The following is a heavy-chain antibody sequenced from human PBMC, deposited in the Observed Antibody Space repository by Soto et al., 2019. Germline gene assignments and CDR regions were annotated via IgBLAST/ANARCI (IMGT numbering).Heavy chain of an antibody. Sequence: ASVKVSCKASGYTFTGYYVHWVREAPGQGLEWMGWINPETGGTSYAQKFQGRVTLSRDTSINTAYMELSSLRSEDTAVYYCARFTYAYSSSSRQKDYYYGMDVWGQGTTVTSP. J-gene: IGHJ6*02. CDR1: GYTFTGYY. CDR2: INPETGGT. D-gene: IGHD6-6*01. CDR3: ARFTYAYSSSSRQKDYYYGMDV. V-gene: IGHV1-2*02.